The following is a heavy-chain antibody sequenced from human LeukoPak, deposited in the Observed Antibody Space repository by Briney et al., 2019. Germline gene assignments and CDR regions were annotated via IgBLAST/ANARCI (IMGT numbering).Heavy chain of an antibody. J-gene: IGHJ2*01. V-gene: IGHV4-61*02. D-gene: IGHD2/OR15-2a*01. Sequence: SETLSLTCTVSGASINSGSYYWTWIRQSAGKGLEWIGRMYTTGATNVNPSFKSRVTMSMDTSKNQVTLKLTSVTAADTAIYYCARDWEEMYSTLSHFYYYFDLWGRGTPVTVSS. CDR2: MYTTGAT. CDR1: GASINSGSYY. CDR3: ARDWEEMYSTLSHFYYYFDL.